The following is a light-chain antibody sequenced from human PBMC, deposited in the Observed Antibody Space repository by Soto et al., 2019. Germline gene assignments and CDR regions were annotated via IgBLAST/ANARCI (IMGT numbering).Light chain of an antibody. CDR1: SSNIGAHYD. J-gene: IGLJ1*01. V-gene: IGLV1-40*01. Sequence: QPVLTQPPPVSGAPGQRVTISCTGSSSNIGAHYDVHWYQQLPGTAPKLLIYGNSNRPSGVPDRFSGSKSGTSASLAITGLQAEDEADYYCQSYDNSLSVYVFGTGTKVTVL. CDR3: QSYDNSLSVYV. CDR2: GNS.